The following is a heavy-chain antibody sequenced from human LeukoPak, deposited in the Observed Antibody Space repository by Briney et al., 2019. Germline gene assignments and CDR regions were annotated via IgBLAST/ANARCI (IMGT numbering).Heavy chain of an antibody. CDR2: IYYSGST. J-gene: IGHJ4*02. CDR1: VGSISSSSYY. CDR3: ARRRRDGYNQAIDY. V-gene: IGHV4-39*01. D-gene: IGHD5-24*01. Sequence: SETLSLTCTVSVGSISSSSYYWGWIRQPPGKGLEWIGSIYYSGSTYYNPSLKSRVTISVDTSKNQFSLKLSSVTAADTAVYYCARRRRDGYNQAIDYWGQGTLVTVSS.